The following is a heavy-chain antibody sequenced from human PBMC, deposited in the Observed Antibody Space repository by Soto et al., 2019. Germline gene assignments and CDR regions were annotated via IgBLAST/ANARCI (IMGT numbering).Heavy chain of an antibody. J-gene: IGHJ6*02. CDR2: IYHSGST. D-gene: IGHD1-7*01. V-gene: IGHV4-4*02. CDR1: GGSISSSNW. Sequence: PSETLSLTCAVSGGSISSSNWWSWVRQPPGKGLEWIGEIYHSGSTNYNPSLKSRVTISVDKSKNQFSLKLSSVTAADTAVYYCARFGDWKYVDYYYGMDVWGQGTTVPVSS. CDR3: ARFGDWKYVDYYYGMDV.